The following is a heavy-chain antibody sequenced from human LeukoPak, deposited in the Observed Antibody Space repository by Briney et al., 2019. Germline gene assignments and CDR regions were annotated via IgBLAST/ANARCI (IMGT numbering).Heavy chain of an antibody. CDR1: GFTFSSYA. V-gene: IGHV3-23*01. CDR3: AKDYRIAVAGLFDY. CDR2: ISGSGGST. J-gene: IGHJ4*02. Sequence: GGSPRLSCAASGFTFSSYAMSWVRQAPGKGLEWVSAISGSGGSTYYADSVKGRFTISRDNSKNTLYLQMNSLRAEDTAVYYCAKDYRIAVAGLFDYWGQGTLVTVSS. D-gene: IGHD6-19*01.